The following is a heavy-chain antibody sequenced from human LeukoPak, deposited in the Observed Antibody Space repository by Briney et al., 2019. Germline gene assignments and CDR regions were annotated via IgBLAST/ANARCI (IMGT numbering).Heavy chain of an antibody. CDR3: ARYRGDYYYYGMDV. Sequence: PSQTLSLTCTVSGGSISSGGYYWSWIRQHPGKGLEWIGYIYYSGSTYYNPSLKSRVTISVDTSKNQFSLKLSSVTAADTAVYYCARYRGDYYYYGMDVWGQGTTVTVSS. D-gene: IGHD3-10*01. J-gene: IGHJ6*02. CDR1: GGSISSGGYY. CDR2: IYYSGST. V-gene: IGHV4-31*03.